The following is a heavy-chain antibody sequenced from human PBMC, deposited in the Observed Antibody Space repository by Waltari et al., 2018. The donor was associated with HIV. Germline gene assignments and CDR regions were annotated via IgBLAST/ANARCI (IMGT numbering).Heavy chain of an antibody. D-gene: IGHD3-16*02. CDR1: GYTLTELS. V-gene: IGHV1-24*01. CDR3: ATRIGVWGSYRYTSWYFDL. J-gene: IGHJ2*01. CDR2: FDPEEGET. Sequence: QVQLVQSGAEVKKPGASVKVSCKVSGYTLTELSMHWVLQAPGKGLEWMGGFDPEEGETIYAPEFQGRVTMTEDTSTNTAYMELSSLRSEDTAVYYCATRIGVWGSYRYTSWYFDLWGRGTLVTVSS.